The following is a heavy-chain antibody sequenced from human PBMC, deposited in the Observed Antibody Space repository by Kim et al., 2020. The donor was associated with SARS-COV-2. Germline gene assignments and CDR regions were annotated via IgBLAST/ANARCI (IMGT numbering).Heavy chain of an antibody. J-gene: IGHJ5*02. CDR3: ARDIGLRFLEWLQFGWFDP. CDR1: GFTFSSYG. V-gene: IGHV3-33*01. D-gene: IGHD3-3*01. Sequence: GGSLRLSCAASGFTFSSYGMHWVRQAPGKGLEWVAVIWYDGSNKYYADSVKGRFTISRDNSKNTLYLQMNSLRAEDTAVYYCARDIGLRFLEWLQFGWFDPWGQGTLVTVSS. CDR2: IWYDGSNK.